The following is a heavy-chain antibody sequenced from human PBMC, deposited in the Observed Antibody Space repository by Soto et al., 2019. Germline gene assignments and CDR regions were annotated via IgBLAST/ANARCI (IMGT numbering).Heavy chain of an antibody. D-gene: IGHD3-10*01. J-gene: IGHJ4*02. Sequence: QITLKESGPTLVKPTQTLTLTCAFSGFSLNTRGVGVGWIRQPPGKALEWLALIYWDNDKRYSPSLKSRLTLTKDPPKNHVVLMMTDMDPVDTATYYCAHNNYYGSGSVYWGQGTLITVSS. CDR1: GFSLNTRGVG. CDR2: IYWDNDK. CDR3: AHNNYYGSGSVY. V-gene: IGHV2-5*02.